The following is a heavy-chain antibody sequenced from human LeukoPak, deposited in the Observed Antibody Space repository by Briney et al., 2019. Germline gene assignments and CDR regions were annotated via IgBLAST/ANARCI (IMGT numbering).Heavy chain of an antibody. CDR2: INSDGSST. V-gene: IGHV3-74*03. CDR3: ARGRYYGMDV. Sequence: GGSLRLSCAASGFTFSRYGMHWVRQAPGKGLVWVSGINSDGSSTTYADSVKGRFTISRDNAKNTLYLQMNNLRAEDTAVYYCARGRYYGMDVWGQGTTVTVSS. CDR1: GFTFSRYG. J-gene: IGHJ6*02.